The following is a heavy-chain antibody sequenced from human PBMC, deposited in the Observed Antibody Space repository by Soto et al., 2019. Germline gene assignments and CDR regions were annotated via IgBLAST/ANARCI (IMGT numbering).Heavy chain of an antibody. CDR1: GFTFSDYY. J-gene: IGHJ4*02. V-gene: IGHV3-11*01. Sequence: GGSLRLSCAASGFTFSDYYMSWIRQAPGKGLEWVSYISSSGSTIYYADSVKGRFTISRDNAKNSLYLQMNSLRAEDTAVYYCARTKGVEYSSSGLYYFDYWGQGTLVTVSS. CDR3: ARTKGVEYSSSGLYYFDY. CDR2: ISSSGSTI. D-gene: IGHD6-6*01.